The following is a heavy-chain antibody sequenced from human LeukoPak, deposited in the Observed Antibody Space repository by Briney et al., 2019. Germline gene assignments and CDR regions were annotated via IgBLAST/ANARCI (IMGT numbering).Heavy chain of an antibody. V-gene: IGHV3-21*01. CDR2: ISSSSSYI. Sequence: PGGSLSLSCAASGFTFSGYSMNWVRQAPGKGLEWVSSISSSSSYIYYADSVKGRFTISRDNAKNSLYLQMNSLRAEDTAVYYCVRDPSVGAYDYVWGSYRWSDYWGQGTLVTVSS. J-gene: IGHJ4*02. CDR3: VRDPSVGAYDYVWGSYRWSDY. D-gene: IGHD3-16*02. CDR1: GFTFSGYS.